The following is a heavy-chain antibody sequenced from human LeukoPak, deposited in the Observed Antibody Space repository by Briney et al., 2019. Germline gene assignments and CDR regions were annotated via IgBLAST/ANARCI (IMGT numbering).Heavy chain of an antibody. CDR1: GGSISSSSYY. CDR3: ARPMTTVTNDAFDI. J-gene: IGHJ3*02. V-gene: IGHV4-39*01. D-gene: IGHD4-11*01. CDR2: IYYSGST. Sequence: SETLSLTCTVSGGSISSSSYYWGWIRQPPGKGLEWIGSIYYSGSTYYNPSLKSRVTISVDTSKNQFSLKLSSVTAADTAVYYCARPMTTVTNDAFDIWGQGTMVTVSS.